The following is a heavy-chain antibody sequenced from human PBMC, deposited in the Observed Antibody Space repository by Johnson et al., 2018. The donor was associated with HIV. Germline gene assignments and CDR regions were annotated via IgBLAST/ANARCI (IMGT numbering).Heavy chain of an antibody. CDR2: ISYDGSNK. D-gene: IGHD6-13*01. V-gene: IGHV3-30*18. J-gene: IGHJ3*02. CDR3: AKDIGGSSWWTPHDPDEAFDI. Sequence: VQLVESGGGVVQPGRSLRLSCAASGFTFSSYGMHWVRQAPGKGLEWVAVISYDGSNKYYADSVKGRFTISRDNSKNTLYLQINSLRAEDTAVYYCAKDIGGSSWWTPHDPDEAFDIWGQGTMVTVSS. CDR1: GFTFSSYG.